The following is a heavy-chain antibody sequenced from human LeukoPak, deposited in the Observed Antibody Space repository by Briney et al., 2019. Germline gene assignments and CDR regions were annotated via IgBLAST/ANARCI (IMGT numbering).Heavy chain of an antibody. V-gene: IGHV3-30*18. D-gene: IGHD3-3*01. J-gene: IGHJ4*02. CDR1: GFTFSSYG. CDR3: AKAPDTIFKVQDY. CDR2: ISYDGSNK. Sequence: GGSLRPSCAASGFTFSSYGMHWVRQAPGKGLEWVAVISYDGSNKYYADSVKGRFTISRDNSKNTLYLQMNSLRAEDTAVYYCAKAPDTIFKVQDYWGQGTLVTVSS.